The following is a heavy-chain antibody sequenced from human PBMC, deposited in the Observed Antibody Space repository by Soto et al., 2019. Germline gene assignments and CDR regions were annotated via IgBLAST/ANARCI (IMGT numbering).Heavy chain of an antibody. CDR2: IDPSDSYT. Sequence: GESLKISCKGSGYSFTSYWITWVRQMPGKGLELMGRIDPSDSYTNYSPSFQGHVTISADKSISTAYLQWSGLKASDTAMYYCARLPSALCYYDSSVYNVGDYWGQGTLVTVSS. CDR3: ARLPSALCYYDSSVYNVGDY. J-gene: IGHJ4*02. V-gene: IGHV5-10-1*01. CDR1: GYSFTSYW. D-gene: IGHD3-22*01.